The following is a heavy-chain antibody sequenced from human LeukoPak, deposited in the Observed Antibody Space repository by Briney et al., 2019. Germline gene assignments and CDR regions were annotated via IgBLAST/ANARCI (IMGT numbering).Heavy chain of an antibody. Sequence: GRSLRLSCAASGFTFSDYWMSWVRQSPEKGLEWVANIKQDGYEKYHVDSVKGRFTISRDNAKNSLYLQMNSLRADDTAVYYCARDKIVGPTTLDFWGQGILVTVSS. CDR3: ARDKIVGPTTLDF. V-gene: IGHV3-7*01. CDR1: GFTFSDYW. D-gene: IGHD1-26*01. J-gene: IGHJ4*02. CDR2: IKQDGYEK.